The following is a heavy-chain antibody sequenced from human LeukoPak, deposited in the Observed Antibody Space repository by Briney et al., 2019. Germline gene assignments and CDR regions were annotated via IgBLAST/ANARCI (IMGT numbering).Heavy chain of an antibody. Sequence: GGSLRLSCAAPGFTFSSYAMHWVRQAPGKGLEWVAVISYDGGITNYADSVKGRFTISRDNSKNTLYLQLNSLRAEDAAVYYCARDSTYYYASGSSGPHYFDYWGQGTLVTVSS. CDR1: GFTFSSYA. CDR2: ISYDGGIT. J-gene: IGHJ4*02. V-gene: IGHV3-30*01. CDR3: ARDSTYYYASGSSGPHYFDY. D-gene: IGHD3-10*01.